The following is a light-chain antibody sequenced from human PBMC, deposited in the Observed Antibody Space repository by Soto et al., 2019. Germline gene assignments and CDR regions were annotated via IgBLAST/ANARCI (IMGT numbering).Light chain of an antibody. CDR1: QSVSNN. CDR3: QQYNNWPET. CDR2: SAS. V-gene: IGKV3-15*01. J-gene: IGKJ1*01. Sequence: EIVMTQSPATLSVSPGERATLSCRASQSVSNNLAWYQQKPGQAPRLLIFSASARATDIPARFSGSGSGTDFTLTVSSLQSEDFAVYYCQQYNNWPETFGQGTKVEIK.